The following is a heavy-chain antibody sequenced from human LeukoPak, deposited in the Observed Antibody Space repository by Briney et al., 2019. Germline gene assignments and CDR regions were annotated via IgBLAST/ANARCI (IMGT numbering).Heavy chain of an antibody. CDR2: IIPIFGTA. CDR1: GGTLSSYA. D-gene: IGHD1-26*01. V-gene: IGHV1-69*13. CDR3: ASAVEWELQTASPFDY. Sequence: SVKVSCKASGGTLSSYAISWVRQAPGQGLEWMGGIIPIFGTANYAQKFQGRVTITADESTSTAYMELSSLRSEDTAVYYCASAVEWELQTASPFDYWGQGTLVTVSS. J-gene: IGHJ4*02.